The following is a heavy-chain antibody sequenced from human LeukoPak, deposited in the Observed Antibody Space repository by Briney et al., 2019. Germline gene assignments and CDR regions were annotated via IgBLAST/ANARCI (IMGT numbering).Heavy chain of an antibody. CDR1: GFAFSSYG. D-gene: IGHD5-12*01. V-gene: IGHV3-30*18. CDR3: AKDRTDIVATIRGYDYYYYMDV. CDR2: ISYDGSNK. Sequence: GGSLRLSCAASGFAFSSYGMHWVRQAPGKGLEWVAVISYDGSNKYYADSVKGRFTISRDNSKNTLYLQMNSLRAEDTAVYYCAKDRTDIVATIRGYDYYYYMDVWGKGTTVTISS. J-gene: IGHJ6*03.